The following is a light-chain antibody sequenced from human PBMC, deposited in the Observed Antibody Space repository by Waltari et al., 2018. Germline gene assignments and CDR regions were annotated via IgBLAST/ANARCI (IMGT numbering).Light chain of an antibody. V-gene: IGKV3-11*01. Sequence: VILTQSPATLSLSPGERATLSCRASQSVSSYLAWYQQKPGQAPRLLIHSASSRATGIPDRFSGSGSGTEFTLTISSLEPEDVGVYHRYQHSSGYSFGQGTKVEIK. J-gene: IGKJ2*03. CDR3: YQHSSGYS. CDR1: QSVSSY. CDR2: SAS.